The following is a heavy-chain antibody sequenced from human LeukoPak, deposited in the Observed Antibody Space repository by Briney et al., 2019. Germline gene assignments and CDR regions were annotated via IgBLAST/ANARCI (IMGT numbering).Heavy chain of an antibody. CDR1: GYSFTSYW. V-gene: IGHV5-51*01. D-gene: IGHD3-16*02. J-gene: IGHJ4*02. CDR3: ARHKSDYVWGSYRESDY. Sequence: GESLKISCKGSGYSFTSYWIGWVRPMPGKGLEWMGITYPGDSDTRYSPSFQGQVTISADKSISTAYLQWSSLKASDTAMYYCARHKSDYVWGSYRESDYWGQGTLVTVSS. CDR2: TYPGDSDT.